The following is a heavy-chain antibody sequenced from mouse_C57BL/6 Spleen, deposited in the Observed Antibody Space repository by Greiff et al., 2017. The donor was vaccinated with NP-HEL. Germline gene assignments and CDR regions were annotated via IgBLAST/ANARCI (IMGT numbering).Heavy chain of an antibody. Sequence: QVHVKQPGAELVKPGASVKMSCKASGYTFTSYWITWVKQRPGQGLEWIGDIYPGSGSTNYNEKFKSKATLTVDTSSSTAYMQLSSLTSEDSAVYYCAGRDLYYYGDYWGQGTTLTVSS. J-gene: IGHJ2*01. D-gene: IGHD1-3*01. V-gene: IGHV1-55*01. CDR2: IYPGSGST. CDR3: AGRDLYYYGDY. CDR1: GYTFTSYW.